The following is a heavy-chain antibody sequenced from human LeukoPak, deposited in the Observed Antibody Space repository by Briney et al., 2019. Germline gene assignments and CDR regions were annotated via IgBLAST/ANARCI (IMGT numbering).Heavy chain of an antibody. J-gene: IGHJ5*02. CDR2: ISAYNGNT. CDR3: ARLTRYCSSTSCRNWFDP. D-gene: IGHD2-2*01. Sequence: ASVKVSCRASGYIFTGYYMHWVRQAPGQGLEWMGWISAYNGNTNYAQKLQGRVTMTTDTSTSTAYMELRSLRSDDTAVYYCARLTRYCSSTSCRNWFDPWGQGTLVTVSS. CDR1: GYIFTGYY. V-gene: IGHV1-18*04.